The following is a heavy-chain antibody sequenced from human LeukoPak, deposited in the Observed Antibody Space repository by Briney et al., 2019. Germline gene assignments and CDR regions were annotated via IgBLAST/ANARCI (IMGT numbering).Heavy chain of an antibody. CDR2: ITGSGDNT. J-gene: IGHJ4*02. CDR3: AKGPEIYYGSGSFDY. V-gene: IGHV3-23*01. CDR1: GFTFSTYA. Sequence: GGSLRLSCAASGFTFSTYAMNWVRQAPGRGLEWVSSITGSGDNTHYADSVKGRFTISRDNSKNTLFLQMNSLRDEDTALYYCAKGPEIYYGSGSFDYWGQGALVTVSS. D-gene: IGHD3-10*01.